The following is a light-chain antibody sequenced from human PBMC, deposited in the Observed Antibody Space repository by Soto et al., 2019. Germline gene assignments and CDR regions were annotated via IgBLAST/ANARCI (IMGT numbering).Light chain of an antibody. J-gene: IGKJ1*01. CDR2: WGS. V-gene: IGKV2-30*01. CDR1: QSLVYSDGHTY. Sequence: DVVVTQSPLSLPVTLGQPASISCRSSQSLVYSDGHTYLNWYQQRPVHSPTRLIYWGSTRESGVPNRFSGSGSATDFTLNISRLEAEDFGIYYCQQAKHWPCTFGQGTNVEIK. CDR3: QQAKHWPCT.